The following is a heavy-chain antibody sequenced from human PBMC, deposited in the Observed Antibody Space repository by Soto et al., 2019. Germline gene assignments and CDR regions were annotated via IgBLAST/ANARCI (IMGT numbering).Heavy chain of an antibody. CDR1: GFTFASYA. Sequence: EVQLLESGGGLVQPGGSLRLSCAASGFTFASYAMSWVRQAPGKGLEWVSAFSGSGGRTYYADSVKGRFTISRDNSKNTLYLQMNSLRAEDTAVYYCAKSGAIVELLLPSWFDYWGQGTLVTVSS. CDR3: AKSGAIVELLLPSWFDY. CDR2: FSGSGGRT. D-gene: IGHD2-15*01. V-gene: IGHV3-23*01. J-gene: IGHJ4*02.